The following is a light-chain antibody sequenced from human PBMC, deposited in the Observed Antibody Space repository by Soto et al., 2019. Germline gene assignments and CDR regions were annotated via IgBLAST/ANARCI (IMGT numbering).Light chain of an antibody. CDR2: SVT. J-gene: IGLJ1*01. CDR1: INDVGGYNS. Sequence: QSVLTQPRSVSGSPGQSVTISCSGTINDVGGYNSVSWFQHHPGSAPKLMVHSVTQRPSGVPDRFSVSKSGNTASLTISGLQAEDDADYYCCAYSTSYTSYAFGTGTKVT. CDR3: CAYSTSYTSYA. V-gene: IGLV2-11*01.